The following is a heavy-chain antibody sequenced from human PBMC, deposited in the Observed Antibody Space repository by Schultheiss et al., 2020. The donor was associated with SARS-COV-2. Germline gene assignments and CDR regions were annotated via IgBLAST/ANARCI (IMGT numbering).Heavy chain of an antibody. CDR3: ASVSGWDHKIDY. CDR2: ISWNSGSI. Sequence: SLRLSCAASGFTFDDYAMHWVRQAPGKGLEWVSGISWNSGSIGYADSVKGRFTISRDNAKNSLYLQMNSLRAEDTAVYYCASVSGWDHKIDYWGQGTLVTVSS. D-gene: IGHD6-19*01. J-gene: IGHJ4*02. V-gene: IGHV3-9*01. CDR1: GFTFDDYA.